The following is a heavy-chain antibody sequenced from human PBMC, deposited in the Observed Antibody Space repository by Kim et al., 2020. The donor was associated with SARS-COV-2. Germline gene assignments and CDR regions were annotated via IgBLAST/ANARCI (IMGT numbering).Heavy chain of an antibody. J-gene: IGHJ6*02. CDR2: IRSKTDGETV. Sequence: GGSLRLSCVVSGFTFSNAWMDWVRQAPGKGLEWLGRIRSKTDGETVEYAPPVKGRFTISRDDTKNTMYLQMNSLKSEDTAVYYCTQGIGYSMDVWGHGTT. V-gene: IGHV3-15*01. D-gene: IGHD2-2*02. CDR1: GFTFSNAW. CDR3: TQGIGYSMDV.